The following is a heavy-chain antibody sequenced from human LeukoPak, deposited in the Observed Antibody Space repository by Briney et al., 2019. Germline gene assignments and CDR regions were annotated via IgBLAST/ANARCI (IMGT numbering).Heavy chain of an antibody. J-gene: IGHJ4*02. D-gene: IGHD3-22*01. Sequence: PGGSLRLSCAASGFTFSSYAMSWVRQAPGKGLEWVSAVSGSGGSTYYADSVKGRFTISRDNSKNTLYLQMNSLRAEDTAVYYCAKFPRGYYDSSGYYPAYFDYWGQGTLVTVSS. CDR2: VSGSGGST. CDR1: GFTFSSYA. V-gene: IGHV3-23*01. CDR3: AKFPRGYYDSSGYYPAYFDY.